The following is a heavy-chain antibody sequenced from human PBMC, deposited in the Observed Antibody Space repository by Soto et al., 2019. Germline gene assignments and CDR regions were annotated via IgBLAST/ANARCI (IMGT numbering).Heavy chain of an antibody. D-gene: IGHD3-10*01. J-gene: IGHJ4*02. CDR3: SRVRVIRGVIPSHFGL. CDR2: IIPLYGTV. CDR1: WGTFNSYG. V-gene: IGHV1-69*06. Sequence: QAHLAQSGAEVKKPGSLVTVSCKASWGTFNSYGISWVRQAPGQGLDWMGVIIPLYGTVNYAQKFQGRVSITADKSTSTAYMDLNSLRSDDTAVYYCSRVRVIRGVIPSHFGLWGQGTQVTVSS.